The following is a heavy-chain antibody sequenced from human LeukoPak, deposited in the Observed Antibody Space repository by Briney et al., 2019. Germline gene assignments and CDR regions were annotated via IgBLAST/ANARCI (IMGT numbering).Heavy chain of an antibody. D-gene: IGHD2-2*02. V-gene: IGHV1-24*01. CDR2: FDPEDGET. J-gene: IGHJ6*04. Sequence: ASVKVSCKVSGYTLTELSMHWVRQAPGKGLEWMGGFDPEDGETVYAQKFQGRVTMTEDTSTDTAYMELSSLRSEDTAVYYCATSHFCSSTRCYNHYYYYGMDVWGKGTTVTVSS. CDR3: ATSHFCSSTRCYNHYYYYGMDV. CDR1: GYTLTELS.